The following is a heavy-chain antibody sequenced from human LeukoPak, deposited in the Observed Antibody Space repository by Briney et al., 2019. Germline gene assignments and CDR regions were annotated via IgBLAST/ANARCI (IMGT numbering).Heavy chain of an antibody. J-gene: IGHJ3*02. CDR2: MNPNSGNT. V-gene: IGHV1-8*01. CDR1: GYAFTSYD. CDR3: ARGAAGSDAFDI. Sequence: ASVKVSCKASGYAFTSYDINWVRQATGQGLEWMGWMNPNSGNTGYAQKFQGRVTMTRNTSISTAYMELSSLRSEDTAVYYCARGAAGSDAFDIWGQGTMVTVSS. D-gene: IGHD6-25*01.